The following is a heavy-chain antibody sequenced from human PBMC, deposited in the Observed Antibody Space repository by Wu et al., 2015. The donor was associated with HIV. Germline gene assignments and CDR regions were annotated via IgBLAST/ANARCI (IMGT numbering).Heavy chain of an antibody. Sequence: QVQLVQSGGEVKKPGASVRVSCKASGYTFSNYAISWVRQAPGQGLEWMGWISTYNDNKNYAKKVEGRVTMTTDTSTSTAYMELRSLRSDDTAVYYCTRSPDYYTPETYYSYWGQGTLVTVSS. CDR2: ISTYNDNK. CDR3: TRSPDYYTPETYYSY. V-gene: IGHV1-18*01. J-gene: IGHJ4*02. CDR1: GYTFSNYA. D-gene: IGHD3-10*01.